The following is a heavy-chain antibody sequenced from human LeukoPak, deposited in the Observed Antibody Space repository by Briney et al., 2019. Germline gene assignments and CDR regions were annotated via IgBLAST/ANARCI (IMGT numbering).Heavy chain of an antibody. V-gene: IGHV3-53*01. CDR1: GFIVSSNF. Sequence: GGSLRLSCAASGFIVSSNFMNWVRQAPGKGLEWGSVIYSGGSTYYADSVKGRFTISRDNSKNTLYLQMNSLRAEDTAVYYCARGPNSNWSGLDFWGQGTLLTVSS. J-gene: IGHJ4*02. D-gene: IGHD6-6*01. CDR3: ARGPNSNWSGLDF. CDR2: IYSGGST.